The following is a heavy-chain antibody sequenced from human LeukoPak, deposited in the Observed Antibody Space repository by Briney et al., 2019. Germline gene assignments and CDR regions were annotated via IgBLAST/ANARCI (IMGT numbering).Heavy chain of an antibody. D-gene: IGHD2/OR15-2a*01. V-gene: IGHV3-30*18. Sequence: PGGTLSLSCAASGFTFSSYGMYWVRQAPGKGLEWVAVISYHGSNKYYADSVKGRFTISRDNSKNTLYLQMNSLRGEDTAVYYCAKGRDSLSNKIDDWGQGTPVTVSS. CDR3: AKGRDSLSNKIDD. J-gene: IGHJ4*02. CDR1: GFTFSSYG. CDR2: ISYHGSNK.